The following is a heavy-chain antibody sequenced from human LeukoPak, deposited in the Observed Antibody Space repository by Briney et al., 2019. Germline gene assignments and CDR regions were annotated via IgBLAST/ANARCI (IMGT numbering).Heavy chain of an antibody. J-gene: IGHJ3*02. CDR3: ASLYTAMVSGAFDI. D-gene: IGHD5-18*01. CDR2: FDPEDGET. CDR1: GYTLTELS. Sequence: ASVKVSCKVSGYTLTELSMHRLRQAPGKGLEWMGGFDPEDGETIYGQKFQGRVTMTEDTSTDTAYMELGSLRSEDTGVYYCASLYTAMVSGAFDIWGQGTMVTVSS. V-gene: IGHV1-24*01.